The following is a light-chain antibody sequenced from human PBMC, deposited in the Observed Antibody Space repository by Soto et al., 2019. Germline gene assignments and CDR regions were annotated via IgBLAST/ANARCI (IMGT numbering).Light chain of an antibody. V-gene: IGKV3-15*01. CDR3: QQYNNWPRT. J-gene: IGKJ1*01. CDR1: QSVRNY. CDR2: GAS. Sequence: IGMTQSPATLSVSPGERATLSCRASQSVRNYLAWYQQRPGQAPRLLIFGASTRATDIPARFSGSGSGTEFTLTISSLQSEDFAVYYCQQYNNWPRTFGQGTKVEIK.